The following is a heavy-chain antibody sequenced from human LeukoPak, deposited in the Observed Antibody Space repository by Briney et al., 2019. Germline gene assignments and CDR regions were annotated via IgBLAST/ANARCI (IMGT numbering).Heavy chain of an antibody. CDR2: INPNSGGT. Sequence: ASVKVSCKASGYTFTDYYLHWVRQAPGQGLEWMGWINPNSGGTNYAQKFQGRVTMTRDTSISTAYMELSRLRSDDTAVYYCARDVPAATGGAFDIWGQGTMVTVSS. D-gene: IGHD2-2*01. J-gene: IGHJ3*02. CDR1: GYTFTDYY. V-gene: IGHV1-2*02. CDR3: ARDVPAATGGAFDI.